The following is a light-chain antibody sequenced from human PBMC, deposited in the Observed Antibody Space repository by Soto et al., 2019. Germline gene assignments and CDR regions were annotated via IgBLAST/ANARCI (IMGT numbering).Light chain of an antibody. V-gene: IGKV3-20*01. CDR3: QQYGSSPLT. CDR1: QRVTNSY. J-gene: IGKJ1*01. Sequence: EIVLTQSPGTLSLSPGERVTLSCRASQRVTNSYLAWYQQKPGQAPRLLIYGASSRATGIPDRFSGGGSGTDFNLTISTLEPEDFAVYNCQQYGSSPLTFGQGTKVEI. CDR2: GAS.